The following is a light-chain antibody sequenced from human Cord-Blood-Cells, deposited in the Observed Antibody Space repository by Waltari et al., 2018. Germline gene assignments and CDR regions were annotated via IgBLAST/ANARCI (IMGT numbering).Light chain of an antibody. J-gene: IGLJ3*02. Sequence: QLVLPQSPSASASLGASAKLTCPLSTGHSSYATAWHQQQPGTGPRYLMKLNSDGSHSKGDEIPARFSGSSSGAERYLSISSLQSEDEADYYCQTWGTGIQVFGGGTKLTVL. CDR1: TGHSSYA. CDR3: QTWGTGIQV. V-gene: IGLV4-69*01. CDR2: LNSDGSH.